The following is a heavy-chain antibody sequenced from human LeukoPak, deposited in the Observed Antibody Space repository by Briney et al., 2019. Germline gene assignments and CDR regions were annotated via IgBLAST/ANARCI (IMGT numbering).Heavy chain of an antibody. CDR2: ISTFNGNT. V-gene: IGHV1-18*01. J-gene: IGHJ1*01. CDR1: GYTFTSYP. Sequence: ASVKVSCKASGYTFTSYPISWVRQAPGQGLEWMGWISTFNGNTNYAQKFQGRVTMTTDTSTSTAYMELRSLRSDDTAVYYCARVPSFLQHVLCGQGTLVTVSS. CDR3: ARVPSFLQHVL. D-gene: IGHD3-3*02.